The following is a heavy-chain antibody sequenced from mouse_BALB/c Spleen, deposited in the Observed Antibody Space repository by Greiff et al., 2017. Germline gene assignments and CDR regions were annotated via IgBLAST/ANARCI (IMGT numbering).Heavy chain of an antibody. CDR1: GFTFSSYS. Sequence: EVKVVESGGGLVQPGGSLKLSCAASGFTFSSYSMSWVRQTPDKRLELVATINSNGGSTYYPDSVKGRFTISRDNAKNTLYLQMSSLKSEDTAMYYCARADYYGSSYDAMDYWGQGTSVTVSS. J-gene: IGHJ4*01. V-gene: IGHV5-6-3*01. D-gene: IGHD1-1*01. CDR3: ARADYYGSSYDAMDY. CDR2: INSNGGST.